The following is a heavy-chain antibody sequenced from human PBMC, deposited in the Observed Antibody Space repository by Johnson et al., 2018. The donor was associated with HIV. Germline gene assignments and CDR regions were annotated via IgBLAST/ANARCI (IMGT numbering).Heavy chain of an antibody. Sequence: QVQLVESGGGVVQPGGSLRLSCAASGFTFSDYYMSWIRQAPGKGLEWVSYISSSGSTIYYADSVKGRFTISRDNAKNSLYLQMNSLRAEDTAVYYCATFGYTSGWIVTDDAFDVWGHGTLVTVSS. J-gene: IGHJ3*01. CDR3: ATFGYTSGWIVTDDAFDV. V-gene: IGHV3-11*04. CDR1: GFTFSDYY. D-gene: IGHD6-19*01. CDR2: ISSSGSTI.